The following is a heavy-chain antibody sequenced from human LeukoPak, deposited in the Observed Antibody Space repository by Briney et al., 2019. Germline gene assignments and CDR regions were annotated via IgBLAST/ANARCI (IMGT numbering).Heavy chain of an antibody. V-gene: IGHV4-39*01. CDR2: IYYSGST. CDR3: ARHWAYCSGGSCYSFDD. D-gene: IGHD2-15*01. CDR1: GGSISSSSYS. J-gene: IGHJ4*02. Sequence: PSETLSLTCTVSGGSISSSSYSWGWIRQPPGKGLEWIGSIYYSGSTFYNPSLKSRVTISVDTSKNQFSLKLRSVTAADTAVYHCARHWAYCSGGSCYSFDDWGQGTLVTVSS.